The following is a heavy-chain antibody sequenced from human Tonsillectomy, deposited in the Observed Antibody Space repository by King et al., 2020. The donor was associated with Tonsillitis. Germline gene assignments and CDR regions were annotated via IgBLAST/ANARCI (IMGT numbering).Heavy chain of an antibody. Sequence: QLQESGPRIVKPSETLSLTCTVSGDSISNSDHYWAWIRQPPGKGLEWIGYMYYIGTSFYNPSLKSRVTISGGTSENRFSLRLNSVTAADTAIYFCARYVSGSFDYWGQGALVTVSS. J-gene: IGHJ4*02. CDR1: GDSISNSDHY. V-gene: IGHV4-39*01. CDR2: MYYIGTS. CDR3: ARYVSGSFDY. D-gene: IGHD1-26*01.